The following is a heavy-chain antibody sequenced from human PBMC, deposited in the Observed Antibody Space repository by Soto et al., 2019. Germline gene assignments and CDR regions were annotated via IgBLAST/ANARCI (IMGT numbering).Heavy chain of an antibody. Sequence: SETLSLTCAVYGGSFSGCYWSWIRQPPGKGLEWIGEINHSGSTNYNRSLKSRVTISVDSSNNPFSLKLSSVTAADTAVYYCARELRYFDCLLSGHNWFDPWGQGTLVTVSS. CDR1: GGSFSGCY. CDR3: ARELRYFDCLLSGHNWFDP. J-gene: IGHJ5*02. CDR2: INHSGST. D-gene: IGHD3-9*01. V-gene: IGHV4-34*01.